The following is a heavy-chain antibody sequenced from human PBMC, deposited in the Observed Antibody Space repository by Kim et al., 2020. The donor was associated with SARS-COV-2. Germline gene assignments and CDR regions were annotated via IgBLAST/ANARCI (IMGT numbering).Heavy chain of an antibody. Sequence: GGSLRLSCVASGFSVSRNYMSWVRQAPGKGLEWVAVIYYDGNTDYANSVEGRFTILRDNSKKTVYLQMSNLRAEDTAMYYCASDVPGWGINSGYWNWGQGTLVSVSS. D-gene: IGHD5-12*01. J-gene: IGHJ1*01. CDR1: GFSVSRNY. CDR2: IYYDGNT. V-gene: IGHV3-66*01. CDR3: ASDVPGWGINSGYWN.